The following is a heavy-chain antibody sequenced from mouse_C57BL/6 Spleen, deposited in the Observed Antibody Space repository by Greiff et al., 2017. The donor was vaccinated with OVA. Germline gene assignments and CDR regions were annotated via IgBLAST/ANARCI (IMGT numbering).Heavy chain of an antibody. CDR1: GYTFTSYW. D-gene: IGHD3-1*01. CDR3: ARQRESGYFDY. J-gene: IGHJ2*01. CDR2: IDPSDSYT. Sequence: VQLQQPGAELVRPGTSVKLSCKASGYTFTSYWMHWVKQRPGQGLEWIGVIDPSDSYTNYNQKFKGKATLTVDTSSSTAYMQLSSLTSEDSAVYYCARQRESGYFDYWGQGTTLTVSS. V-gene: IGHV1-59*01.